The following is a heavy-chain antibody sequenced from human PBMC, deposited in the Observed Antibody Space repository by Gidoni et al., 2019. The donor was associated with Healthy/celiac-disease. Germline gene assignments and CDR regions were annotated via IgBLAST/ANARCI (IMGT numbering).Heavy chain of an antibody. CDR2: IYYSGST. CDR1: GGSISSGGSY. Sequence: QVQLQESGPGLVQPSQTLSLTCPVPGGSISSGGSYWRWIRQHPGKGLEWIGYIYYSGSTYYNPALKSRVTISVDTSKNQFSLKLSSVTAADTAVYYCARDWEWRYCSGGSCLDAFDIWGQGTMVTVSS. J-gene: IGHJ3*02. V-gene: IGHV4-31*03. CDR3: ARDWEWRYCSGGSCLDAFDI. D-gene: IGHD2-15*01.